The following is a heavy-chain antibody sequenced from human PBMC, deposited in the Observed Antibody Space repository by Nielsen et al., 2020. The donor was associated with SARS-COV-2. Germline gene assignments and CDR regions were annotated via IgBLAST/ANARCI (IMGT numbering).Heavy chain of an antibody. V-gene: IGHV1-2*06. J-gene: IGHJ4*02. CDR3: ARDGIVVVPAATPEFDY. Sequence: ASVKVSCKASGYTFTSYAMNWVRQAPGQGLEWMGRINPNSGGTNYAQKFQGRVTMTRDTSISTAYIELSRLRSDDTAVYYCARDGIVVVPAATPEFDYWGQGTLVTVSS. CDR1: GYTFTSYA. D-gene: IGHD2-2*01. CDR2: INPNSGGT.